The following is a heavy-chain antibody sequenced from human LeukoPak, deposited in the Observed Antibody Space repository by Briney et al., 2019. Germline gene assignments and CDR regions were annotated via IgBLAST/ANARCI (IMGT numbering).Heavy chain of an antibody. CDR2: IIPIFGTA. Sequence: GSSVKVSCKASGGTFSSYAISWVRQAPGQGLEWMGRIIPIFGTANYAQKFQGRVTITTDESTSTAYMELSSLRSGDTAVYYCARVDTAMVIDYWGQGTLVTVSS. V-gene: IGHV1-69*05. D-gene: IGHD5-18*01. CDR3: ARVDTAMVIDY. J-gene: IGHJ4*02. CDR1: GGTFSSYA.